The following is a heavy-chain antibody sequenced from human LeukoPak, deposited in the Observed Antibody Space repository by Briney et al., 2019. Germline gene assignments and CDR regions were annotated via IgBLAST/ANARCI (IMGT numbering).Heavy chain of an antibody. D-gene: IGHD1-26*01. J-gene: IGHJ4*02. V-gene: IGHV3-30*04. CDR3: ARPQGGSYLYYFDY. Sequence: GGSLRLSCAASGFTFSSYAMHWVRQAPGKGLEWVAVISYDGSNKYYADSVKGRFTISRDDSKNTLYLQMNSLRAEDTAVYYCARPQGGSYLYYFDYWGQGTLVTVSS. CDR1: GFTFSSYA. CDR2: ISYDGSNK.